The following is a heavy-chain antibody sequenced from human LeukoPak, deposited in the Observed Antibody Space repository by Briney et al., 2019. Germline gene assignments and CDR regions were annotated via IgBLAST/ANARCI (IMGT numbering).Heavy chain of an antibody. D-gene: IGHD1-26*01. Sequence: ASVKVSCKASGYTFTSYDINWVGQAAGQGLEGMGWMNPNSGNTDYAQKFQGRVTMTRNTSISTTYMELSSLRSEDTAVYYCARPGGGSYSAGYYYYGMDVWGQGTTVTVSS. CDR3: ARPGGGSYSAGYYYYGMDV. V-gene: IGHV1-8*01. J-gene: IGHJ6*02. CDR2: MNPNSGNT. CDR1: GYTFTSYD.